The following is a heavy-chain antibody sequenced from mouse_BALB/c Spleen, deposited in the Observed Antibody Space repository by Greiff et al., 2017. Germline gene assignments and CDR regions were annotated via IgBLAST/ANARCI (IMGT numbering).Heavy chain of an antibody. CDR1: GFSFSDYY. CDR2: ISDCGSYT. CDR3: GRECGNSGFAY. J-gene: IGHJ3*01. Sequence: DVKLVESGGGLVKPGGSLKLSCAASGFSFSDYYMYWVRQTPEKRLEWVATISDCGSYTYYPDSVKGRFTISRDKAKNNLDLQMSSLKSEDTAMYNCGRECGNSGFAYWGQGTLVTGAA. V-gene: IGHV5-4*02.